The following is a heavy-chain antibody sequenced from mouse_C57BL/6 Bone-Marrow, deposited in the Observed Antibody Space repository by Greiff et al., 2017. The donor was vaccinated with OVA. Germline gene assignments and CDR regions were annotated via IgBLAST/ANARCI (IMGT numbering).Heavy chain of an antibody. J-gene: IGHJ3*01. Sequence: VMLVESGPELVKPGASVKISCKASGYAFSSSWMNWVKQRPGKGLEWIGRIYPGDGDTNYNGKFKGKATLTADKSSSTAYMQLSSLTSEDSAVYFCARDRYYGTSFAYWGQGTLVTVSA. CDR1: GYAFSSSW. CDR2: IYPGDGDT. CDR3: ARDRYYGTSFAY. D-gene: IGHD1-1*01. V-gene: IGHV1-82*01.